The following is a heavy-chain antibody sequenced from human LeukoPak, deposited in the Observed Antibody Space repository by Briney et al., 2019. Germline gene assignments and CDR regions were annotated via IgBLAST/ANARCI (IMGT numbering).Heavy chain of an antibody. J-gene: IGHJ4*02. CDR2: ISYDGSNE. CDR1: GFTFSSYG. V-gene: IGHV3-30*03. CDR3: ATSSGMRVVVVPAAPPLICDY. D-gene: IGHD2-2*01. Sequence: GGSLRLSCAASGFTFSSYGMHWVRQAPGKGLEWVAVISYDGSNEYYADSVKGRFTISRDNSKNTLYLQMNSLRAEDTAVYYCATSSGMRVVVVPAAPPLICDYWGQGTLVTVSS.